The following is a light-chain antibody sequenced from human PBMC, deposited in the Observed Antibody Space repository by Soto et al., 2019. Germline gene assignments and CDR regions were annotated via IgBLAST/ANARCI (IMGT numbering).Light chain of an antibody. CDR2: DDN. J-gene: IGLJ1*01. CDR3: GSWDSSLSDYV. CDR1: SSNIGGNS. V-gene: IGLV1-51*01. Sequence: QSVLTQPPSVSAAPGQKVTISCSGSSSNIGGNSVSWYQQLPVTAPKLLIYDDNKRPSGIPDRFSGSKSGTSATLGITGFQTGDEADYYCGSWDSSLSDYVFRTGTKV.